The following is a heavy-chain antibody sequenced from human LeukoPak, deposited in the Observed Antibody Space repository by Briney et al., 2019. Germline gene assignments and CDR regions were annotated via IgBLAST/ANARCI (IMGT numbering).Heavy chain of an antibody. Sequence: GGSLRLSCAASGLTFSSYEMNWVRQAPGKGLEWVSYISSSGSTKYYADSVKGRFTISRDNAKNSLYLQMNSLRAEDTAVYYCATVMTTVTTPDYWGQGTLVTVSS. D-gene: IGHD4-11*01. V-gene: IGHV3-48*03. CDR3: ATVMTTVTTPDY. J-gene: IGHJ4*02. CDR1: GLTFSSYE. CDR2: ISSSGSTK.